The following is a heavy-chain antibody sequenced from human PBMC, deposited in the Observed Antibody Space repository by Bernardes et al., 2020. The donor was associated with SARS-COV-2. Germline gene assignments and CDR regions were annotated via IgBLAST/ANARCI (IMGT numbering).Heavy chain of an antibody. Sequence: SETLSLTCTVSGGSVSSGSYYWSWLRQPPGKGLEWIGYIYYSGSTNYNPSLKSRVTISVDTSKNQFSLKLSSVTAADTAVYYCARTPNCSGGSCSLTFFDYWGQGTLVTVSS. CDR2: IYYSGST. CDR3: ARTPNCSGGSCSLTFFDY. J-gene: IGHJ4*02. CDR1: GGSVSSGSYY. V-gene: IGHV4-61*01. D-gene: IGHD2-15*01.